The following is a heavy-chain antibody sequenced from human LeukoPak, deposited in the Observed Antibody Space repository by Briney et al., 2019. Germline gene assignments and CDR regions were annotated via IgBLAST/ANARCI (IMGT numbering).Heavy chain of an antibody. CDR3: ARVMITLGGVIVTYYFDY. Sequence: PGGSLRRSCAASGFTFSSYWMSWVRQAPGKGLEWVAKIKQDGSEKYYVDSVKGRFTISRDNAKNSLYLQMNSLRAEDTAVYYCARVMITLGGVIVTYYFDYWGQGTLVTVSS. V-gene: IGHV3-7*01. CDR1: GFTFSSYW. D-gene: IGHD3-16*02. J-gene: IGHJ4*02. CDR2: IKQDGSEK.